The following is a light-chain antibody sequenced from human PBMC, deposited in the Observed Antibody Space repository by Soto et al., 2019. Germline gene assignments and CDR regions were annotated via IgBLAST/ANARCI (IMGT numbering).Light chain of an antibody. CDR2: AAS. V-gene: IGKV1-39*01. J-gene: IGKJ4*01. CDR1: QSISNY. Sequence: IQMTQSPSSLSAFVGDRVTITCRASQSISNYLNWYRQKPGKAPKLLIYAASSLQSGVPSRFSGSGSGTDFTLTISSLQPEDFATYYCQESFSTPPAFGGGTKVDIK. CDR3: QESFSTPPA.